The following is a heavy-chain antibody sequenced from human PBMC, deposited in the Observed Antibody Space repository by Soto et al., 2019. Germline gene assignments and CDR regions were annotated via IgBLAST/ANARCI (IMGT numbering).Heavy chain of an antibody. V-gene: IGHV4-59*01. J-gene: IGHJ1*01. D-gene: IGHD4-17*01. CDR2: IHNGERT. Sequence: SETLSLTCSVSGASISSYYWSWFRQAPGKGLEYIGYIHNGERTNYNPSLESRVTISADTSKNQFSLRLSSVTAADTAMYYCYYGDSPGPIDHWGQGTLVTVSS. CDR3: YYGDSPGPIDH. CDR1: GASISSYY.